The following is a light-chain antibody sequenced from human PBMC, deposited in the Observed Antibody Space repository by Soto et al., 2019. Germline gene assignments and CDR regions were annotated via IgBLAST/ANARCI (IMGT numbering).Light chain of an antibody. J-gene: IGLJ1*01. V-gene: IGLV2-23*01. CDR1: SSDVGSYNL. Sequence: QAALTQPSSVSGSPGQSVTMSCTGTSSDVGSYNLVSWHQQHPGKAPKLVIYEGSKRPSGVSNRFSGSKSGNTASLTISGLQAEDEADYYCCSYASSITYVFGTGTKVTVL. CDR3: CSYASSITYV. CDR2: EGS.